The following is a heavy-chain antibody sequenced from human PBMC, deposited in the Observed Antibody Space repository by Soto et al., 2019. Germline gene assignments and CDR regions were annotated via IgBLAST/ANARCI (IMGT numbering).Heavy chain of an antibody. CDR1: GDSIRSSSY. CDR2: IYSTGNT. CDR3: RRSSRYTTDA. D-gene: IGHD6-13*01. V-gene: IGHV4-39*01. Sequence: PSETLSLTCTVSGDSIRSSSYWGWIRQPPGKGLEWIGSIYSTGNTYYNPSLNSQVTISVDTSKNQFSLNVISVTAADTAVYYCRRSSRYTTDAWGQGTTVT. J-gene: IGHJ6*02.